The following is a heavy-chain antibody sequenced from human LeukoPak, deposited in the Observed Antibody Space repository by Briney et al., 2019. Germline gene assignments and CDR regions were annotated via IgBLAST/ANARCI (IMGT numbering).Heavy chain of an antibody. V-gene: IGHV3-11*01. J-gene: IGHJ4*02. CDR3: ARDTPPVYDSSGYNLDY. CDR1: GFTFSDYY. CDR2: ISSSGSTI. D-gene: IGHD3-22*01. Sequence: PGRALRLSCAASGFTFSDYYMSWIRQAPGKGLEWVSYISSSGSTIYYADSVKGRFTISRDNAKNSLYLQMNSLRAEDTAVYYCARDTPPVYDSSGYNLDYWGQGTLVIVSS.